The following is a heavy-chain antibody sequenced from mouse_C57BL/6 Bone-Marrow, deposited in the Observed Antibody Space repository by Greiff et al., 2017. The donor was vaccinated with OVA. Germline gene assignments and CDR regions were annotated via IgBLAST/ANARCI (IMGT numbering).Heavy chain of an antibody. V-gene: IGHV5-16*01. CDR3: ARDGEGVDY. CDR1: GFTFSDYY. J-gene: IGHJ2*01. CDR2: INYDGSST. Sequence: EVQLQESEGGLVQPGSSMKLSCTASGFTFSDYYMAWVRQVPEKGLEWVANINYDGSSTYYLDSLKSRFIISRDNAKNILYLQMSSLKSEDTATYYCARDGEGVDYWGQGTTLTVSS.